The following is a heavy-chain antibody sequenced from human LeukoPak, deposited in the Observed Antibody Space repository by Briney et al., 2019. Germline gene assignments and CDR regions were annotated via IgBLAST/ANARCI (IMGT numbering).Heavy chain of an antibody. V-gene: IGHV4-59*08. Sequence: PSETLSLTCTVSGGSISSYYWSWIRQPPGKGLEWIGYIYYSGSTNYNPSLQTRVTISVDTSKNQFSLKLTSVTAADTAVYFCASQSRNYYQSGEFRTWIDYWGQGTLVTASS. D-gene: IGHD3-22*01. CDR2: IYYSGST. CDR1: GGSISSYY. CDR3: ASQSRNYYQSGEFRTWIDY. J-gene: IGHJ4*02.